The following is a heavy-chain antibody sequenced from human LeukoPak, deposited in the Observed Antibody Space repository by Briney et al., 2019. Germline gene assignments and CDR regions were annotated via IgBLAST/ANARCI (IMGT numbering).Heavy chain of an antibody. V-gene: IGHV4-61*01. Sequence: PSETLSLTCTVSGGSVSSGSYYWSWIRQPPGKGLEWIGHIYYSGSTNYNPSLKSRVTISVDTSKNQFSLKLSSVTAADTAVYYCAIQLWSMGIDYWGQGTLVTVSS. J-gene: IGHJ4*02. D-gene: IGHD5-18*01. CDR1: GGSVSSGSYY. CDR2: IYYSGST. CDR3: AIQLWSMGIDY.